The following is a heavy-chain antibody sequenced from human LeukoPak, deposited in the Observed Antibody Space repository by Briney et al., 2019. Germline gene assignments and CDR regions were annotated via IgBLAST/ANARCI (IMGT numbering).Heavy chain of an antibody. CDR3: ARHGVGATGCWFDP. D-gene: IGHD1-26*01. CDR1: GGSFSGYY. V-gene: IGHV4-34*01. Sequence: SETLSLTCAVYGGSFSGYYWTWIRQPPGKGLEWIGEINHSGSTNYNPPLKSRVTISVDTSKYQFSLKLNSVTAADTAVYYCARHGVGATGCWFDPWGQGTLVTVSS. J-gene: IGHJ5*02. CDR2: INHSGST.